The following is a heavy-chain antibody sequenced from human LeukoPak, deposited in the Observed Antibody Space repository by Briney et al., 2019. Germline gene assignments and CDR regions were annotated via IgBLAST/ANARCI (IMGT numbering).Heavy chain of an antibody. CDR1: GFTLYNYA. CDR3: AKVLGISWYKILDS. V-gene: IGHV3-23*01. J-gene: IGHJ4*02. D-gene: IGHD6-13*01. CDR2: VTDSGDT. Sequence: GGSLRLSCEASGFTLYNYAMNWVSQAPGKGLEWVSTVTDSGDTYYADSVKGRFTISRDRSKNTLYLQLNSLRADDTAVYYCAKVLGISWYKILDSWGQGTLVTVSS.